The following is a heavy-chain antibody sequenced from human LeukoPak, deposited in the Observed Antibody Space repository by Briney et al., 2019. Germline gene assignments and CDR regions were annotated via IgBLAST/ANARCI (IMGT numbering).Heavy chain of an antibody. D-gene: IGHD3-9*01. CDR2: ISGNIGST. Sequence: GGSLRLSCGASGFTFSSYAVSWVRQAPGKGLEWISTISGNIGSTYYADSVQGRFTISRDNSKNTLYLQMNSLRAEDTAVYYCAKLNRYEKAPLDHWGQGTRVTVSS. J-gene: IGHJ4*02. V-gene: IGHV3-23*01. CDR3: AKLNRYEKAPLDH. CDR1: GFTFSSYA.